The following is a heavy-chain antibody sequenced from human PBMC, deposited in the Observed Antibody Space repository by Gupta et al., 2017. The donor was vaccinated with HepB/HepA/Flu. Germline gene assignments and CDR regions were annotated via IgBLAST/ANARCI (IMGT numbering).Heavy chain of an antibody. Sequence: QVQLVQSGAEVKKPGASVKVSCKVSGYTLTELSMHWVRQAPGKGLEWMGGFDPEDGETIYAQKFQGRVTMTEDTSTDTAYMELSSLRSEDTAVYYCATAGGYCSGGSCYSFNYYYGMDVWGQGTTVTVSS. CDR3: ATAGGYCSGGSCYSFNYYYGMDV. J-gene: IGHJ6*02. CDR2: FDPEDGET. D-gene: IGHD2-15*01. V-gene: IGHV1-24*01. CDR1: GYTLTELS.